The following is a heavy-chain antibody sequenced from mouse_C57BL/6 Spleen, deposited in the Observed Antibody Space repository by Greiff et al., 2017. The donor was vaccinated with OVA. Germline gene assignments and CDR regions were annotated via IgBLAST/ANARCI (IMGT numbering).Heavy chain of an antibody. CDR3: ATYKGAMDY. J-gene: IGHJ4*01. CDR1: GYTFTSYW. CDR2: IDPSDSYT. D-gene: IGHD2-10*01. Sequence: VQLQQPGAELVKPGASVKLSCKASGYTFTSYWMQWVKQRPGQGLEWIGEIDPSDSYTNYNQKFKGKATLTVDTSSSTAYMQLSSLTSEDSAVYYCATYKGAMDYWGQGTSVTVSS. V-gene: IGHV1-50*01.